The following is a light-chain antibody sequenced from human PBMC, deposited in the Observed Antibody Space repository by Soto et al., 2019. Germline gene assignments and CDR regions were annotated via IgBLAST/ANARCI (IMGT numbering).Light chain of an antibody. Sequence: QAVVTQPLSVSGAPGQRVTISCTGSSSNIGAGYDVHWYQQLPGTAPKLLIYGNSNRPSGVPDRFSGSKSGTSASLAITGLQAEDEADYYCQSYDNSLSGYVFGTGTQLTVL. CDR1: SSNIGAGYD. V-gene: IGLV1-40*01. CDR3: QSYDNSLSGYV. J-gene: IGLJ1*01. CDR2: GNS.